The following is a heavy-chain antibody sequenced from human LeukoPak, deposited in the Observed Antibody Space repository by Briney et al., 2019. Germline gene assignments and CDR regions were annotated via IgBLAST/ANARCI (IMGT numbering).Heavy chain of an antibody. CDR3: ARETSQKGAHYMDV. Sequence: PSETLSLTCTVSGGSISSYYWSWIRQPPGKGLEWIGYIYYSGSTNYNPSLKSRVTISVDTSKNQFSLKLSSVTAADTAVYHCARETSQKGAHYMDVWGKGTTVTISS. CDR2: IYYSGST. D-gene: IGHD3-16*01. J-gene: IGHJ6*03. CDR1: GGSISSYY. V-gene: IGHV4-59*01.